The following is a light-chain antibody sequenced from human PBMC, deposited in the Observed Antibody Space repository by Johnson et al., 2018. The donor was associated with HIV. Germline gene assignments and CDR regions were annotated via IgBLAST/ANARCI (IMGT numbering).Light chain of an antibody. CDR3: GTWDSSLRGV. CDR1: SSNIGNNY. Sequence: VLTQPPSVSAAPGQKVTISCSGSSSNIGNNYVSWYQQLPGTAPKLLIYDNNKRPSGIPDRFSGSKSGTSATLGITGLQTGDEADYYCGTWDSSLRGVFGTGTKVTVL. V-gene: IGLV1-51*01. CDR2: DNN. J-gene: IGLJ1*01.